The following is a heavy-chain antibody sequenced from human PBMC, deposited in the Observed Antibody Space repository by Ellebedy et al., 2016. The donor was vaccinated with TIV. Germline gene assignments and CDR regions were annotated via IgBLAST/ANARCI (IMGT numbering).Heavy chain of an antibody. D-gene: IGHD3-22*01. CDR1: GFTFSLFT. CDR2: ISGDGANT. Sequence: GGSLRLSCAASGFTFSLFTMTWVRQAPGKGLEWVSAISGDGANTYYADSVKGRFSISRDNSKNTLYLQMHSLRGEDTAVYYCSKGTSSGFNYDRVGSEYWGQGTLVTVSS. V-gene: IGHV3-23*01. CDR3: SKGTSSGFNYDRVGSEY. J-gene: IGHJ4*02.